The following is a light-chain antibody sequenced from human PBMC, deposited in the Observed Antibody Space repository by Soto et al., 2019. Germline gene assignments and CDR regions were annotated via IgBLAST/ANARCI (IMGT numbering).Light chain of an antibody. CDR3: QPRSNWPPWT. V-gene: IGKV3-11*01. CDR1: QSVSNN. Sequence: IVLSQATAAVFVTHGDNATLSCRASQSVSNNLAWYQQKPGQAPRLLVYGASSRATGIPDRFSGSGSGTDFTLTISSLEPEDFAVYYCQPRSNWPPWTSGQHTKV. J-gene: IGKJ1*01. CDR2: GAS.